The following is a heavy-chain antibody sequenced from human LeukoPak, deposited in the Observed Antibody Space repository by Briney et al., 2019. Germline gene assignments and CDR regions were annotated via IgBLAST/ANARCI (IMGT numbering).Heavy chain of an antibody. V-gene: IGHV1-8*01. D-gene: IGHD3-3*01. Sequence: ASVKVSCKASGYTFTSYDINWVRQATGQGLEWMGWMNPNSGNTGYAQKFQGRVTMTRNTSISTANMELSSLRSEDTAVYYCARGHRITIFGVVQNFDYWGQGTLVTVSS. CDR1: GYTFTSYD. J-gene: IGHJ4*02. CDR2: MNPNSGNT. CDR3: ARGHRITIFGVVQNFDY.